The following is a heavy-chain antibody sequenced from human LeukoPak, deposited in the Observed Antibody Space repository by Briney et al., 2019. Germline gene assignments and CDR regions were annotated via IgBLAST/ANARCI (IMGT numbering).Heavy chain of an antibody. V-gene: IGHV3-23*01. CDR1: GFTFSSYG. CDR3: ASTWVTMVRGVISYMDV. D-gene: IGHD3-10*01. Sequence: PGGTLRLSCAASGFTFSSYGMSWVRQAPGKGLEWVSAISGGGGSTYYADSVKGRFTISRDNSKNTLYLQMNSLRAEDTAVYYCASTWVTMVRGVISYMDVWGKGTTVTISS. CDR2: ISGGGGST. J-gene: IGHJ6*03.